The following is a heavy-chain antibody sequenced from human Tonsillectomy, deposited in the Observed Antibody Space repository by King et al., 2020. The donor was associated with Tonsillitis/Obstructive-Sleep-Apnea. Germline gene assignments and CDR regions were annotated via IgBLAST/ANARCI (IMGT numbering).Heavy chain of an antibody. D-gene: IGHD3-3*01. CDR3: ARAREVNFDY. CDR1: GFTFSTYG. V-gene: IGHV3-33*01. J-gene: IGHJ4*02. Sequence: QLVQSGGVVVQPGRSLRLSCAASGFTFSTYGMHWVRQAPGKGLEWVAVIWYDGSNRYYADSVRGRFTISRDNSKNTVYLQMSSLRAEDTAMYYCARAREVNFDYWGQGTLVTVSS. CDR2: IWYDGSNR.